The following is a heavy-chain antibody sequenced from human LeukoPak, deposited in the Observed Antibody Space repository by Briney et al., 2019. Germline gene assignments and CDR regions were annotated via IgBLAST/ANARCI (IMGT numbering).Heavy chain of an antibody. Sequence: GRSLRLSCAASGFTFSNYDMHWVRQAPGKGLEWVAVIWYDGSNKYYADSVKGRFTISRDNSKNTLYLQMNSLRAEDTAVYYCARDLRVRGVYYFDYWGQGTLVTVSS. J-gene: IGHJ4*02. D-gene: IGHD3-10*01. CDR2: IWYDGSNK. CDR3: ARDLRVRGVYYFDY. V-gene: IGHV3-33*01. CDR1: GFTFSNYD.